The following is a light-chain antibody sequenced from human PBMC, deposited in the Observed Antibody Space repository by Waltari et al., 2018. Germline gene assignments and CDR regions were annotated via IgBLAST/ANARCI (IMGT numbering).Light chain of an antibody. J-gene: IGLJ2*01. Sequence: QSALTQPRSVSGSPGQSVTISCTGTSSDVGYYNYVSWYQQQPGKAPKVIIYDVNERPSGVPDRFSGSKSGNTASLTISWLQAEDEADYYCCSYAGNYLRVFGGGTKLTVL. CDR1: SSDVGYYNY. CDR3: CSYAGNYLRV. V-gene: IGLV2-11*01. CDR2: DVN.